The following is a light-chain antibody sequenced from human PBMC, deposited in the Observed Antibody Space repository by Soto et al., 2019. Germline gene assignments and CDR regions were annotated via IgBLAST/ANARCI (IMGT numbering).Light chain of an antibody. CDR2: DVT. CDR3: LSSAGTAYV. J-gene: IGLJ1*01. V-gene: IGLV2-8*01. Sequence: QSALTQPPSASGSPGQSVTISCTGTSSDVGGYDYVSWYQQYPGKTPKLMIFDVTKRPSGVPDRFSGSKSGNTASLTVSGLQAEDEADYYCLSSAGTAYVFGTGTKVTVL. CDR1: SSDVGGYDY.